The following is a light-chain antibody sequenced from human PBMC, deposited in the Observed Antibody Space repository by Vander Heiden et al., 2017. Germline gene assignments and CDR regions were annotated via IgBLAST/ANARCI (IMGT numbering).Light chain of an antibody. CDR2: GAS. CDR3: QQYGSSPYT. Sequence: EIVLTQSPGTLSLSPGERATLSCRASQRVTNNFLAWYQQKPGQAPRLLIYGASNRATGIPDRFSGSGSGTDFTLTISRLEPEDFAVYYCQQYGSSPYTFDQGTKLEIK. J-gene: IGKJ2*01. V-gene: IGKV3-20*01. CDR1: QRVTNNF.